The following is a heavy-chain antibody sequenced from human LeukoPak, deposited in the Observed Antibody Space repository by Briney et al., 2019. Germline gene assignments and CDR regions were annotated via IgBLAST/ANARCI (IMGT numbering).Heavy chain of an antibody. CDR1: GGSISSYY. D-gene: IGHD1-1*01. Sequence: SETLSLTCTVSGGSISSYYWSWIRQPPGKGPEWIGYIYYSGSTNYNPSLKSRVTISVDTSKNQFSLKLSSVTAADTAVYYCARAVQLERPPPLIGYYYMDVWGKGTTVTVSS. CDR2: IYYSGST. CDR3: ARAVQLERPPPLIGYYYMDV. V-gene: IGHV4-59*01. J-gene: IGHJ6*03.